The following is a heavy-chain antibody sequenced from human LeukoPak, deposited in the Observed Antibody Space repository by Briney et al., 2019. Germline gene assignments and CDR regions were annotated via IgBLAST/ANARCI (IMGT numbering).Heavy chain of an antibody. Sequence: PSETLSLTCTVSGGSISSYYWSWIRQPPGKGLEWIGYIYYSGSTNYNPSLKSRVTISVDTSKNQFSLKLSSVTAADTAVYYCARDMDTAMSLGYWGQGTLVTVSS. D-gene: IGHD5-18*01. CDR2: IYYSGST. V-gene: IGHV4-59*01. CDR1: GGSISSYY. J-gene: IGHJ4*02. CDR3: ARDMDTAMSLGY.